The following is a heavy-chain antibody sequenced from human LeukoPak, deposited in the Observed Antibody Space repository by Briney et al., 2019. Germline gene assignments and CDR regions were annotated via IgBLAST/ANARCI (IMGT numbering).Heavy chain of an antibody. J-gene: IGHJ6*02. V-gene: IGHV3-74*01. CDR2: INSDGSST. CDR3: AREPPYYDSSGLYYCYGMDV. Sequence: GGSLRLSCAASGFTFSSYWMHWVRQAPGKGLVWVSRINSDGSSTSYADSVKGRFTISRDNAKNTLYLQMNSLRAEDTAVYYCAREPPYYDSSGLYYCYGMDVWGQGTTVTVSS. D-gene: IGHD3-22*01. CDR1: GFTFSSYW.